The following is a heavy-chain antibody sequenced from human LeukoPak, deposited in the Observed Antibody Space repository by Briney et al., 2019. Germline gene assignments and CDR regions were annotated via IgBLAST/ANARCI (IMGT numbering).Heavy chain of an antibody. CDR3: ARQDRRDIFSSGYYYFDY. J-gene: IGHJ4*02. D-gene: IGHD3-22*01. CDR1: GASISGSGYY. CDR2: IYYSGST. V-gene: IGHV4-39*07. Sequence: SETLSLTCAVSGASISGSGYYLGWIRQPPGKGLEWIGSIYYSGSTYYNPSLKSRVTISVDTSKNQFSLKLTSVTAADTAVYYCARQDRRDIFSSGYYYFDYWGQGALVTVSS.